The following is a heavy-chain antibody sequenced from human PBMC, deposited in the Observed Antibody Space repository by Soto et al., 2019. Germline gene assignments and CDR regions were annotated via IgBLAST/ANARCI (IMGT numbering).Heavy chain of an antibody. Sequence: QLQLQESGPGLVKPSETLSLTCTVSGGSISSSSYYLGWIRQPPGKGLEWIGNIYYSGSTYYHPTLKSGVTIAVDTPKTRFSLRLSSVTAADTAVYYCARLRGQFDYYYYGMDVWGQGTTVIVSS. J-gene: IGHJ6*02. D-gene: IGHD3-10*01. CDR1: GGSISSSSYY. CDR2: IYYSGST. V-gene: IGHV4-39*01. CDR3: ARLRGQFDYYYYGMDV.